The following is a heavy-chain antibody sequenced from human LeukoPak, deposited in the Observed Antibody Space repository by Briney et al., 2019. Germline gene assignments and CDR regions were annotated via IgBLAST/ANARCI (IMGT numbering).Heavy chain of an antibody. D-gene: IGHD1-7*01. CDR3: ARDAYTGLELGGSRYMDV. J-gene: IGHJ6*03. CDR1: GYTFTGYY. V-gene: IGHV1-2*02. CDR2: INPNSGGT. Sequence: ASVKVSCKASGYTFTGYYMHWVRQAPGQGLEWMGWINPNSGGTNYAQKFQGRVTMTRDTSISTAYMELSRLRSDDTAVYYCARDAYTGLELGGSRYMDVWGKGTTVTVSS.